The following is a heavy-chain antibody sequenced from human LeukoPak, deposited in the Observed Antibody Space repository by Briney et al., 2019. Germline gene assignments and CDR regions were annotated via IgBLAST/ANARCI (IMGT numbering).Heavy chain of an antibody. V-gene: IGHV4-34*01. J-gene: IGHJ4*02. CDR1: GGSFSGYY. D-gene: IGHD2/OR15-2a*01. CDR2: INHSGST. CDR3: ASSQGAFYYSDY. Sequence: NPSETLSLTCAVYGGSFSGYYWSWIRQPPGKGLEWIGEINHSGSTNYNPSLKSRVTISVDTSKNQYSLKLSSVTAADTAVYYCASSQGAFYYSDYWGQGTLVTVSS.